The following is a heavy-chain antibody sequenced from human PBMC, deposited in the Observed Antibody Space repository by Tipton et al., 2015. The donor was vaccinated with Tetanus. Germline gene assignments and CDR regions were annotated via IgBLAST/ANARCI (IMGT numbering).Heavy chain of an antibody. V-gene: IGHV3-23*01. D-gene: IGHD1-26*01. Sequence: SLRLSCAASGFTFSSHTMSWVRQAPGKGLEWVSAVSLSGDASFYADSVRGRFSISRDNSQNTLYLRMNSLRAEDTAVYYCASRGAYVGSYGSPLDYWGQGALVTVSS. CDR3: ASRGAYVGSYGSPLDY. J-gene: IGHJ4*02. CDR1: GFTFSSHT. CDR2: VSLSGDAS.